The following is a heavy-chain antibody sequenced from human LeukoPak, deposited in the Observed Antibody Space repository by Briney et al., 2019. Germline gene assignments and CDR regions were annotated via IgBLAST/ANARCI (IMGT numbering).Heavy chain of an antibody. V-gene: IGHV5-51*01. CDR3: ARGRGKFDI. CDR1: GSRFTSYW. J-gene: IGHJ3*02. Sequence: GESLKISCQGSGSRFTSYWIAWVRQMPGKGLEWMGIIYPGDSDTTYSPSLQGQVNISDDKSISTAYVQWSSLKASDTAMYYCARGRGKFDIWGQGTMVTVSS. CDR2: IYPGDSDT.